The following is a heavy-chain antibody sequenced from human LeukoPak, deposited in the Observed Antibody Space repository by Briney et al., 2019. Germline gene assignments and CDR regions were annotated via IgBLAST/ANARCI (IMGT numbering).Heavy chain of an antibody. CDR3: AKPTYYYDSSASTHFDY. Sequence: PGGSLRLSCAASGFTFSSYSMTWVRQAPGKGLGWVSAISGSGGSTYYADSVKGRFTISRDNSTNTLYLQVNSLRAEDTAVYYCAKPTYYYDSSASTHFDYWGQGTLVTVSS. J-gene: IGHJ4*02. V-gene: IGHV3-23*01. D-gene: IGHD3-22*01. CDR2: ISGSGGST. CDR1: GFTFSSYS.